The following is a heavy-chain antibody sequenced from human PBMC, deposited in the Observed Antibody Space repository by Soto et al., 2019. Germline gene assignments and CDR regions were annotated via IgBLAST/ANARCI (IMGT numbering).Heavy chain of an antibody. Sequence: QVQLVQSGAEVKKPGSSVKVSCKASGGTFSSYVISWVRQAPGQGLEWMGGIIPMSGTAKYAQKFQGRATISADESRSTVYMDLSSLRSEDTAVYYCASGGEFGDKWCQGTLVTVSS. CDR2: IIPMSGTA. CDR3: ASGGEFGDK. J-gene: IGHJ4*02. V-gene: IGHV1-69*12. D-gene: IGHD3-10*01. CDR1: GGTFSSYV.